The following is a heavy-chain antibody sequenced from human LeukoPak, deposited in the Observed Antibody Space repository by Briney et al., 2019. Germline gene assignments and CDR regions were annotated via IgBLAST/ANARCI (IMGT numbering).Heavy chain of an antibody. Sequence: SETLSLTCTVSGGSISSSSYYWGWIRQPPGKGLEWIGSIYYSGSTYYNPSLKGRVTISLDTSKNQFSLKLSSVTAADTAVYYCARRAAGTVFYYYYYMDVWGKGTTVTVSS. D-gene: IGHD6-13*01. V-gene: IGHV4-39*07. CDR2: IYYSGST. CDR1: GGSISSSSYY. CDR3: ARRAAGTVFYYYYYMDV. J-gene: IGHJ6*03.